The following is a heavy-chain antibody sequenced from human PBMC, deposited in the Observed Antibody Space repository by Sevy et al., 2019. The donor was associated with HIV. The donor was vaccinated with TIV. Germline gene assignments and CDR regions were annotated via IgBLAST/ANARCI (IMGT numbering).Heavy chain of an antibody. Sequence: GGSLRLSCAASGFTFPDYAMSWVRQPPGKGLEWVSGINWNGDNTGYGDSLKGRFTISRDNAKNSLYLQIDSLRAEDTALYHCARGTYYYDTTGYGAFDLWGQGTMVTVSS. CDR2: INWNGDNT. CDR1: GFTFPDYA. J-gene: IGHJ3*01. CDR3: ARGTYYYDTTGYGAFDL. D-gene: IGHD3-22*01. V-gene: IGHV3-20*01.